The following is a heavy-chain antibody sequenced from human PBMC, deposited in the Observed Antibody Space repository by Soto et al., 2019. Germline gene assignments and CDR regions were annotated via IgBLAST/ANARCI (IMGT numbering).Heavy chain of an antibody. CDR3: ARVKWDQLYYFDS. Sequence: SETLSLTCTVSGGSISGYYWSWIRQPPGKGLEWIGYIYYSVNPDYNPSLKSRVSISVDTSKNQFSLKLSSVTAADTAVYYCARVKWDQLYYFDSWGQGTLVTVSS. J-gene: IGHJ4*02. CDR1: GGSISGYY. CDR2: IYYSVNP. V-gene: IGHV4-59*01. D-gene: IGHD1-26*01.